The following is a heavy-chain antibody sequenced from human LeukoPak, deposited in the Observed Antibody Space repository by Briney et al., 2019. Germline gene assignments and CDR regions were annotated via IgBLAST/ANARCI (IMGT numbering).Heavy chain of an antibody. Sequence: GGSLRLSCAASAFSMNDFWMHWVRQGPGKGLEWVSRINKDATITTYADSVKGRFTVSRDNVKNMVYLDMNGLRGDDTAVYYCARSGIGRGFDIWGQGATVTVSS. CDR1: AFSMNDFW. D-gene: IGHD2/OR15-2a*01. CDR3: ARSGIGRGFDI. CDR2: INKDATIT. V-gene: IGHV3-74*03. J-gene: IGHJ3*02.